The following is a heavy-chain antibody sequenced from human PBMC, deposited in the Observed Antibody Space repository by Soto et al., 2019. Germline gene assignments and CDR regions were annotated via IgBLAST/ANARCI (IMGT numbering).Heavy chain of an antibody. J-gene: IGHJ6*04. CDR3: ARGLRFLEWPIGGGYYFYYGMDV. CDR2: ISYDGSNK. D-gene: IGHD3-3*01. V-gene: IGHV3-30*19. Sequence: SLILSCASSGFTFSSYGMHWVRQAPGKGLEWVAVISYDGSNKYYADSVKGRFTISRDNSKNTLYLQMNSLRAEDTAVYYCARGLRFLEWPIGGGYYFYYGMDVWGKGTT. CDR1: GFTFSSYG.